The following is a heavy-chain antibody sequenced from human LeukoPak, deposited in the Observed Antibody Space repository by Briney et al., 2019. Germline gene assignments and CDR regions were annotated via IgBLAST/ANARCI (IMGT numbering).Heavy chain of an antibody. CDR3: ATHCSGAACHRDY. D-gene: IGHD2-15*01. CDR2: IQFDGSFK. CDR1: GFTFFSSA. Sequence: GGSLRLSCAASGFTFFSSAMHWVRQAPGKGREGVAFIQFDGSFKHYSDSVKGRFTISRDNSKNTLYLEMDSLRPEDTGVYYCATHCSGAACHRDYWGQGTLVTVSS. J-gene: IGHJ4*02. V-gene: IGHV3-30*02.